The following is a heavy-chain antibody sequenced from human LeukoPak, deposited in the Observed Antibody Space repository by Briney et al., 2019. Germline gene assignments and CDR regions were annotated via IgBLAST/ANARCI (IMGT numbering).Heavy chain of an antibody. CDR1: GFTFDDYA. CDR3: AKGAGYSSGWYDY. V-gene: IGHV3-9*01. CDR2: ISWNSGSI. J-gene: IGHJ4*02. D-gene: IGHD6-19*01. Sequence: GRSLRLSCAASGFTFDDYAMHWVRQAPVKGLEWVSGISWNSGSIGYADSVKGRFTISRDNAKNSLYLQMNSLRAEDTALYYCAKGAGYSSGWYDYWGQGTLVTVSS.